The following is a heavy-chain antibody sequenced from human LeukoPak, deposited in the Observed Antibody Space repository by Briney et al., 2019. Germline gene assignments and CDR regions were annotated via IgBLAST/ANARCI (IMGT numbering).Heavy chain of an antibody. CDR3: ARVGHIAAAGTYDY. Sequence: PSETLSLTCTVSGCTISSYYWNWIRQPPGKGLEWIAYIFYSGSPNYYASLMSRVTISFDPAKNQFSLKMSSVTAADTAVYYCARVGHIAAAGTYDYWGEGTLVTVSS. J-gene: IGHJ4*02. CDR2: IFYSGSP. D-gene: IGHD6-13*01. CDR1: GCTISSYY. V-gene: IGHV4-59*08.